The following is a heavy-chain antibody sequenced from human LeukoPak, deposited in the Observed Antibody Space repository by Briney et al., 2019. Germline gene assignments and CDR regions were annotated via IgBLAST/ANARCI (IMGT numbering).Heavy chain of an antibody. V-gene: IGHV3-7*01. Sequence: SGGSLRLSCAASGFTFSSYWMSWMRQAPGKGLEWVANIKYDGNEEYYVDSVKGRFTISRDNAKNSLYLQMNSLRAEDTAVYYCARDRSRPTYYYDSSGLAYFDYWGQGTLVTVSS. CDR3: ARDRSRPTYYYDSSGLAYFDY. CDR2: IKYDGNEE. D-gene: IGHD3-22*01. CDR1: GFTFSSYW. J-gene: IGHJ4*02.